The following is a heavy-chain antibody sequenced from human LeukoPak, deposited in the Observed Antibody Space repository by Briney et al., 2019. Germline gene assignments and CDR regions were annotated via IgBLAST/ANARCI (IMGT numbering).Heavy chain of an antibody. Sequence: LASETLSLTCAVYGGSFSGYYWSWVRQAPGKGLEWVANIKRDGSEKYSVDSVKGRFTISRDNAKNSLYLQMNSLRAEDTAVYYCARGGFVQLELDWGRGTLVTVSS. D-gene: IGHD1-1*01. J-gene: IGHJ4*02. CDR3: ARGGFVQLELD. CDR2: IKRDGSEK. CDR1: GGSFSGYY. V-gene: IGHV3-7*01.